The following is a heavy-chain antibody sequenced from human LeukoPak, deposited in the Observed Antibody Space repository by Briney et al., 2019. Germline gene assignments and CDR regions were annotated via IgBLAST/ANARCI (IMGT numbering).Heavy chain of an antibody. V-gene: IGHV4-59*01. CDR3: ARQIRITMVRGVSPWFDP. CDR2: IYYSGST. CDR1: GGSISSYY. D-gene: IGHD3-10*01. Sequence: PSETLSLTCTVSGGSISSYYWSWIRQPPGKGLEWIGSIYYSGSTNYNPSLKSRVTISVDTSKNQFSLKLSSVTAADTAVYYCARQIRITMVRGVSPWFDPWGQGTLVTVSS. J-gene: IGHJ5*02.